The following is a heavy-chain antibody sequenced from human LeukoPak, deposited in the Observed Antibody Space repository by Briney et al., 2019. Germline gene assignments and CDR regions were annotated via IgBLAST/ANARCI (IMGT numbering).Heavy chain of an antibody. V-gene: IGHV1-2*02. CDR1: GYTFTGYY. Sequence: ASVKVSCKASGYTFTGYYMHWVRQAPGQGLEWMGWINPNSGGTNYAQKFQGRVTMTRDTSISTAYMELSRLRSDDTAVYYCARGLRDSSSWYPSFDPWGQGTLVTVSS. J-gene: IGHJ5*02. D-gene: IGHD6-13*01. CDR2: INPNSGGT. CDR3: ARGLRDSSSWYPSFDP.